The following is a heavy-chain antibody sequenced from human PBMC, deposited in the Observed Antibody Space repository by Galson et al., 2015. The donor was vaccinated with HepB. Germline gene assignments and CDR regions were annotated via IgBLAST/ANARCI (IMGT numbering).Heavy chain of an antibody. CDR2: ISYDGTTK. Sequence: SLRLSCAASGFTFGSYSMHWVRQAPGKGLEWVTVISYDGTTKYYADSVKGRFTLSRDNSKNTLSLQMNSLGADDTAVYYCARGRDAYNYFVGVYWGQGTLVTVSS. V-gene: IGHV3-30-3*01. J-gene: IGHJ4*02. CDR1: GFTFGSYS. D-gene: IGHD5-24*01. CDR3: ARGRDAYNYFVGVY.